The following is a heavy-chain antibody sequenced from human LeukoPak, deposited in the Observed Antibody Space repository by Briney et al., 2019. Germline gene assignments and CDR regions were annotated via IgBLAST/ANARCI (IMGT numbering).Heavy chain of an antibody. CDR2: INTSGNS. Sequence: SETLSLTCTVSGDSIRNYYWSWIRQPAGKGLEWIGRINTSGNSNYNPPLGSRVTMSVDTSKNQFSLNLSSVTAADTAVYYCAREGGGPRWLDPWGQGPLVTVSS. J-gene: IGHJ5*02. CDR1: GDSIRNYY. V-gene: IGHV4-4*07. D-gene: IGHD6-25*01. CDR3: AREGGGPRWLDP.